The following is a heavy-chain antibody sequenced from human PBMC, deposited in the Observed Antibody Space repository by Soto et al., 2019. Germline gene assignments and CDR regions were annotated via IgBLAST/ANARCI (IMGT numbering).Heavy chain of an antibody. CDR2: ISSSGSYT. D-gene: IGHD2-15*01. Sequence: PGGSLRLSCAASGFTFSSYSMSWVRQAPGKGLEWVSSISSSGSYTYYADSVKGRFTISRDNAKNSLYLQMNNLRAEDTAVYYRARDAGYCSGGSGLWTPEDYYYGMYVCRQGTTVSVSS. CDR3: ARDAGYCSGGSGLWTPEDYYYGMYV. J-gene: IGHJ6*02. CDR1: GFTFSSYS. V-gene: IGHV3-21*01.